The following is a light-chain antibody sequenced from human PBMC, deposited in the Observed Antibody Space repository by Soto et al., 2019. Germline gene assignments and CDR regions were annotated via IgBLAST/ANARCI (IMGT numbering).Light chain of an antibody. Sequence: EIVLTQSPGTLSLSPGERATLSCRASQSVSSSYLAWYQQKPGKAPSLLIYGASSRATGIPDRFSGSGSVTDFTLAISGLEPEDCAVYYCQRHGSSPRTFGQGTKVEIK. V-gene: IGKV3-20*01. J-gene: IGKJ1*01. CDR3: QRHGSSPRT. CDR2: GAS. CDR1: QSVSSSY.